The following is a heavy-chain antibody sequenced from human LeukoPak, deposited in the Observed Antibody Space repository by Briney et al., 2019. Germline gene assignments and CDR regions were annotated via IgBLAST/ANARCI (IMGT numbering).Heavy chain of an antibody. V-gene: IGHV4-59*01. J-gene: IGHJ3*02. CDR3: ATAPPIMITFGGVIVTNNDAFDI. D-gene: IGHD3-16*02. Sequence: PSETLSLTCTVSGGSISSYYWSWIRQPPGKGLEWIGYIYYSGRTSYNPSLKSRVTISVDTSKNQFSLRLSSVTAADTAVYYCATAPPIMITFGGVIVTNNDAFDIWGQGTMVTVSS. CDR2: IYYSGRT. CDR1: GGSISSYY.